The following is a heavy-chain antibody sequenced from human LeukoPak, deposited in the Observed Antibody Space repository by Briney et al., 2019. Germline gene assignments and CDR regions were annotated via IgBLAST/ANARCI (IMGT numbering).Heavy chain of an antibody. V-gene: IGHV4-39*01. CDR1: GGSISSSSYY. J-gene: IGHJ4*02. CDR2: IYYSGST. D-gene: IGHD3-22*01. Sequence: SETLSLTCTVSGGSISSSSYYWGWIRQPPGKGLEWIGSIYYSGSTYYNPSLKSRVTISVDTSKNQFSLKLSSVTAADTAVYYCASLEAFYYYDSSGYYFWGQGTLDTVSS. CDR3: ASLEAFYYYDSSGYYF.